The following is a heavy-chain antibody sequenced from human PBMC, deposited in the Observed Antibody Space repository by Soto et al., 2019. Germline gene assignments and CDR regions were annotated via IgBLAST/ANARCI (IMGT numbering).Heavy chain of an antibody. Sequence: GGSLRLSCAASGFTFSSYAMHWVRQAPGKGLEWVAVISYDGSNKYYADSVKGRFTISRDNSKSTLYLQMNSLRAEDTAVYYCARAGSSVLLSAWFDPWGQGTLVTVSS. J-gene: IGHJ5*02. CDR2: ISYDGSNK. CDR3: ARAGSSVLLSAWFDP. V-gene: IGHV3-30-3*01. D-gene: IGHD2-15*01. CDR1: GFTFSSYA.